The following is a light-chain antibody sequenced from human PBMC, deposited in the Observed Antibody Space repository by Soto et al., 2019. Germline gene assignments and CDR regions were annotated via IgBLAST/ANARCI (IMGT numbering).Light chain of an antibody. CDR2: GAS. J-gene: IGKJ5*01. Sequence: PGERATLSCTASQCSRSNSAWYQQKPAQAPRLLIYGASTRATGDPARFSGNGSGTEFTLTISSLQSEDFAVYYCQQYNNWPPITFGQGTRLEIK. V-gene: IGKV3-15*01. CDR1: QCSRSN. CDR3: QQYNNWPPIT.